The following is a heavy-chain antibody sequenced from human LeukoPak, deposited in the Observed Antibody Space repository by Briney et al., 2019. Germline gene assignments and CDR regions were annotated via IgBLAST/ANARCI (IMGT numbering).Heavy chain of an antibody. CDR2: ISGSGGST. CDR3: AKDRSCTNDICHGHFDY. Sequence: GGSLRLSCAASGFTFSSYAVSWVRQAPGKGLEWVSSISGSGGSTYSADSVKGRFTISRDNSKNTLYLQMNSLRAEDTALYYCAKDRSCTNDICHGHFDYWGQGTLVTVSS. J-gene: IGHJ4*02. D-gene: IGHD2-8*01. V-gene: IGHV3-23*01. CDR1: GFTFSSYA.